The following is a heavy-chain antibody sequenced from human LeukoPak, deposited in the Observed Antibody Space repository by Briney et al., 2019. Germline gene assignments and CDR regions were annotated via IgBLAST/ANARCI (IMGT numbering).Heavy chain of an antibody. CDR2: ISSSSSYI. Sequence: AGGSLRLSCAASGFTFSSYRMTWVRQAPGKGLEWVSSISSSSSYICYADSVKGRFTISRDNAKNSLYLQMNSLRAEDTAVYYCARDLHYYDSSGYYYSSPLDYWGQGTLVTVSS. D-gene: IGHD3-22*01. V-gene: IGHV3-21*01. CDR1: GFTFSSYR. J-gene: IGHJ4*02. CDR3: ARDLHYYDSSGYYYSSPLDY.